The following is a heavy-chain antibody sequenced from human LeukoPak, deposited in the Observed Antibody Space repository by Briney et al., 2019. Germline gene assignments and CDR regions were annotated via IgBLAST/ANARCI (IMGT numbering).Heavy chain of an antibody. CDR3: TRDLGTYTSSGSIFFDY. CDR2: SSAYNGDT. J-gene: IGHJ4*02. V-gene: IGHV1-18*01. D-gene: IGHD3-10*01. CDR1: GYTFTDFG. Sequence: EASVKVSCKASGYTFTDFGISWVRQAPGQGLEWMGWSSAYNGDTKYAQKFQGRVTMTTDTSTSTAYMEMRSLRSDDTAVFYCTRDLGTYTSSGSIFFDYWGQGTLVTVSS.